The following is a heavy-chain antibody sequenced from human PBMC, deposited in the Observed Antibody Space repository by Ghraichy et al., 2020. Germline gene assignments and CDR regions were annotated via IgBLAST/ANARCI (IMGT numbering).Heavy chain of an antibody. D-gene: IGHD3-16*01. CDR2: ISGSGGST. J-gene: IGHJ4*02. V-gene: IGHV3-23*01. CDR1: GFTFSSYA. CDR3: AKDMGDNSPKRNHNIDDY. Sequence: GGSLRLSCAASGFTFSSYAMSWVRQAPGKGLEWVSAISGSGGSTYYADSVKGRFTISRDNSKNTLYLQMNSLRAEDTAVYYCAKDMGDNSPKRNHNIDDYWGQGTLVTVSS.